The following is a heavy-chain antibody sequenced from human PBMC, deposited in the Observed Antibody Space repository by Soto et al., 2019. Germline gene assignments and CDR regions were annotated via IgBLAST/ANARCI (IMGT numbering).Heavy chain of an antibody. J-gene: IGHJ4*02. CDR1: GYSFTDYG. Sequence: QVQLVQSGSEVEKPGASVKVSCKASGYSFTDYGIHWVRQARGQGLEWKGMINTGNGDTNRPQRFRDRVTLTRDTSTSTVYMELGSLRSDDTAMYYCVREMYGGDWNYWGQGTLVIVST. V-gene: IGHV1-46*01. CDR3: VREMYGGDWNY. CDR2: INTGNGDT. D-gene: IGHD2-21*02.